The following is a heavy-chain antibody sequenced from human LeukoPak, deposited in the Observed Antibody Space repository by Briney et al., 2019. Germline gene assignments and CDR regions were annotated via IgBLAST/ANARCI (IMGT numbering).Heavy chain of an antibody. CDR2: IRYDGSNK. V-gene: IGHV3-30*02. D-gene: IGHD2-21*02. CDR3: AKGVTYYYYYMDV. Sequence: GRSLRLSCAASGFTFSSYAMHWVRQAPGKGLEWVAFIRYDGSNKYYADSVKGRFTISRDNSKNTLYLQMNSLRAEDTAVYYCAKGVTYYYYYMDVWGKGPRSPSP. J-gene: IGHJ6*03. CDR1: GFTFSSYA.